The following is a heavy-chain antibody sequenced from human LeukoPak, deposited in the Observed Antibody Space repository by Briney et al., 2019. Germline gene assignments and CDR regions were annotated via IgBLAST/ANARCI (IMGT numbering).Heavy chain of an antibody. V-gene: IGHV3-23*01. Sequence: GGSLRLSCAASGFTFSSYGMSWVRQAPGKGLEWVSAISGSGGSTYYADSVKGRFTISRDNSKNTLYLQMNSLRAEDTAVYYCAKDRMVRGVNSAIDYWGQGTLVTVSS. J-gene: IGHJ4*02. D-gene: IGHD3-10*01. CDR2: ISGSGGST. CDR3: AKDRMVRGVNSAIDY. CDR1: GFTFSSYG.